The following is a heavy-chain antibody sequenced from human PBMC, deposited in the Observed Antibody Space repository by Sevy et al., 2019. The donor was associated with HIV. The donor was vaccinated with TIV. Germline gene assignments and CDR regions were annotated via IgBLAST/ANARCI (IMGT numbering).Heavy chain of an antibody. CDR2: IYPGDSDT. V-gene: IGHV5-51*01. Sequence: GESLKISCKGSGYSFTSYWIGWVRQMPGKGLEWMGIIYPGDSDTRYSPSFQGRVTISADKSISTAYLQWSSLKASDTAMYYCARPVHSSGWYVSWFDPWGQGTLVTVSS. D-gene: IGHD6-19*01. CDR3: ARPVHSSGWYVSWFDP. J-gene: IGHJ5*02. CDR1: GYSFTSYW.